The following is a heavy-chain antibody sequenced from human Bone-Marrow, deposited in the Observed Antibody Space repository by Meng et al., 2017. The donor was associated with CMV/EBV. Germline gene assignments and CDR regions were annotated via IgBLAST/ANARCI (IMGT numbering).Heavy chain of an antibody. D-gene: IGHD6-13*01. CDR1: GYTFSSYG. Sequence: ASVKVSCKASGYTFSSYGVNWVRQAPGQGLEWMGWISSYNGHTKFAQKFQDRITLTTDTSTRTAYMELRSLRSDDTVVYYCARGRRRYSSSWEGFDYWGQATLVASSS. J-gene: IGHJ4*02. CDR2: ISSYNGHT. CDR3: ARGRRRYSSSWEGFDY. V-gene: IGHV1-18*01.